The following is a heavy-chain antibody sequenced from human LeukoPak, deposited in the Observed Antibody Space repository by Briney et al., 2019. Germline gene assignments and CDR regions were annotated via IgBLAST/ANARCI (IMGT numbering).Heavy chain of an antibody. Sequence: PGGSLRLSCAASGFTLSTYSMNWVRQAPGKRLEWLSYITSSSSSIYYADSVKGRFTISRDNAKNSLYLQLNSLRDEDTAVYYCARDLQIPAHGYSVDYWGQGTLVTVSS. D-gene: IGHD2-2*01. J-gene: IGHJ4*02. CDR1: GFTLSTYS. CDR2: ITSSSSSI. CDR3: ARDLQIPAHGYSVDY. V-gene: IGHV3-48*02.